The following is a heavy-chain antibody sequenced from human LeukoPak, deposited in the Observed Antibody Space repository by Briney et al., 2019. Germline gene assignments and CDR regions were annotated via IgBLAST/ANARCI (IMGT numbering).Heavy chain of an antibody. V-gene: IGHV3-23*01. D-gene: IGHD3-22*01. CDR3: AKYDSSGYYRAPFDY. CDR1: GFTFSSYA. Sequence: LTGGSLRLSCAASGFTFSSYAMSWLRQAPGKGLEGVSAIRGRGGSTYYADSVKGRFTISRDNSKNTLYLQMNRLRAEDTAVYYCAKYDSSGYYRAPFDYWGQGTLVTVSS. CDR2: IRGRGGST. J-gene: IGHJ4*02.